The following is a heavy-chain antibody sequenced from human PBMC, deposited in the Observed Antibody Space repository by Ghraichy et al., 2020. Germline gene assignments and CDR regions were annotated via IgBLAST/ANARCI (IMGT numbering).Heavy chain of an antibody. Sequence: GGSLRLSCAASGFTFSSYAMSWVRQAPGKGLEWVSAISGSGGSTYYADSVKGRFTISRDNSKNTLYLQMNSLRAEDTAVYYCAKDPDYYDSSGGAYWGQGTLVTVSS. CDR3: AKDPDYYDSSGGAY. D-gene: IGHD3-22*01. CDR1: GFTFSSYA. J-gene: IGHJ4*02. CDR2: ISGSGGST. V-gene: IGHV3-23*01.